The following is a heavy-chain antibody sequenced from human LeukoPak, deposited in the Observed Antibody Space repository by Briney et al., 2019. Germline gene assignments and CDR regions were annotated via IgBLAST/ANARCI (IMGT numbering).Heavy chain of an antibody. V-gene: IGHV3-30*02. Sequence: GGSLRLFCAASGFTFSSYGMHWVRQAPGKGLEWVAFIRYDGSNKYYADSVKGRFTISRDNSKNTLYLQMNSLRAEDTAVYYCAKDPGYSNYHFDYWGQGTLVTVSS. CDR1: GFTFSSYG. CDR2: IRYDGSNK. J-gene: IGHJ4*02. D-gene: IGHD4-11*01. CDR3: AKDPGYSNYHFDY.